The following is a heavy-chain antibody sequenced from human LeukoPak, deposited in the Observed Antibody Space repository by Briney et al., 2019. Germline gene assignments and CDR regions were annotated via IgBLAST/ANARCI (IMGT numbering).Heavy chain of an antibody. CDR2: IGNRARGYTT. CDR1: GFMLSDHY. V-gene: IGHV3-72*01. J-gene: IGHJ6*02. D-gene: IGHD2-15*01. Sequence: GGSLRLSCAASGFMLSDHYMDWVRQPPGKGLEWVGRIGNRARGYTTEYAASVEGRFTVSRDDSKNSLYLQMNSLKTEDTAVYFCARELPNDYYFYGLDVWGQGTTVTVSS. CDR3: ARELPNDYYFYGLDV.